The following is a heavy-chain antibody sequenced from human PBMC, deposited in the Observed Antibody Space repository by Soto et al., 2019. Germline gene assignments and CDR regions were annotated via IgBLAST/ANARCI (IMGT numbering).Heavy chain of an antibody. J-gene: IGHJ5*02. CDR3: VRDNSHIIVTPFDL. Sequence: GGSLRLSCAASGFTFSNLEMNWVRQVPGKGLEWLSYISFRGTTTYYAGSVRGRFTISRDNAKNSVFLQMDSLRVEDTAIYYCVRDNSHIIVTPFDLWGQGTLVTVSS. D-gene: IGHD2-21*01. CDR2: ISFRGTTT. CDR1: GFTFSNLE. V-gene: IGHV3-48*03.